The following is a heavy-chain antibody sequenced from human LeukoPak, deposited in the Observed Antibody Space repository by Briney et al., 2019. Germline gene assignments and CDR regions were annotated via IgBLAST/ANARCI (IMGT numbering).Heavy chain of an antibody. CDR2: ISSNGGST. CDR1: GFTFRSYA. Sequence: GGSLRLSCAASGFTFRSYAIHWVRQAPGKGLEYVSAISSNGGSTYYANSVKGRFTISRDNSKNTLYLQMGSLRAEDMAVYYCARRRDSSSWYTLGYWGQGTLVTVSS. J-gene: IGHJ4*02. CDR3: ARRRDSSSWYTLGY. D-gene: IGHD6-13*01. V-gene: IGHV3-64*01.